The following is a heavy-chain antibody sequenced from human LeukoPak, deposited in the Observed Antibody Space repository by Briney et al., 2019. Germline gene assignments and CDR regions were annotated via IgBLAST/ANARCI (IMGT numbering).Heavy chain of an antibody. CDR2: ISSSSSTI. CDR3: ARDFVGAFDY. V-gene: IGHV3-48*02. Sequence: GGSLRLSCAASGLTFSSYNMNWVRQAPGKGLEWISFISSSSSTIYYADSVKGRFTSSRDNAKNSLFLQMNSLRDEDTAVYYCARDFVGAFDYWGQGTLVAVSS. CDR1: GLTFSSYN. D-gene: IGHD1-26*01. J-gene: IGHJ4*02.